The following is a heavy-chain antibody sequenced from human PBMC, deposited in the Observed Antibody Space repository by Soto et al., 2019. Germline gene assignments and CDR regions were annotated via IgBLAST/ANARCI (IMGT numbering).Heavy chain of an antibody. CDR2: INPATGAA. Sequence: QLHLVQSGAVVKKPGASVTVSCSASGYPVTAYYMHWVRQAPGRGLEWMGGINPATGAAKYTQTFQGRGTMTRDTSTRKVFMELGGPKSWDTAVFYWARGGGVGVAGSAAFDMWGQGTLVTVSS. V-gene: IGHV1-2*02. CDR1: GYPVTAYY. J-gene: IGHJ3*02. D-gene: IGHD3-3*01. CDR3: ARGGGVGVAGSAAFDM.